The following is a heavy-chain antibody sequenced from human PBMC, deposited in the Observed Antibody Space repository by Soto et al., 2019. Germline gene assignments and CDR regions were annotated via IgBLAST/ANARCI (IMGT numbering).Heavy chain of an antibody. CDR2: IWYDGSNK. D-gene: IGHD3-16*02. CDR3: ARGGKWEFSTPFDY. CDR1: GFTFSSYG. J-gene: IGHJ4*02. Sequence: QVQLVESGGGVVQPGRSLRLSCAASGFTFSSYGMHWVRQAPGKGLEWVAVIWYDGSNKYYADSVKGRFTISRDNSKNTLYLQMNSLRPEDTAVYYCARGGKWEFSTPFDYWGQGTLVTVSS. V-gene: IGHV3-33*01.